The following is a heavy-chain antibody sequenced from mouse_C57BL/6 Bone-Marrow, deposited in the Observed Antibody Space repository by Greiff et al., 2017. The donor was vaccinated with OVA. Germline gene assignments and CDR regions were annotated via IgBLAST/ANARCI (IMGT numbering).Heavy chain of an antibody. D-gene: IGHD1-1*01. J-gene: IGHJ4*01. CDR3: TGGFIYYYGSSYAMDY. CDR1: GFNIKDDY. V-gene: IGHV14-4*01. CDR2: IDPENGDT. Sequence: DVKLVESGAELVRPGASVKLSCTASGFNIKDDYMHWVKQRPEQGLEWIGWIDPENGDTEYASKFQGKATITADTSSNTAYLQLSSLTSEDTAVYYCTGGFIYYYGSSYAMDYWGQGTSVTVSS.